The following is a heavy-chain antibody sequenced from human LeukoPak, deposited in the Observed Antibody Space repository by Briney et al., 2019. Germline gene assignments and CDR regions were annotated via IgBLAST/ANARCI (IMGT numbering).Heavy chain of an antibody. CDR2: ISGSGGST. Sequence: GGSLRLSCAAPGFTFSSYAMSWVRQAPGKGLEWVSAISGSGGSTYYADSVKGRFTISRDNSKNTLYLQMNSLRAEDTAVYYCAKAGHYDILTGYFWWGQGTLVTVSS. J-gene: IGHJ4*02. CDR3: AKAGHYDILTGYFW. CDR1: GFTFSSYA. V-gene: IGHV3-23*01. D-gene: IGHD3-9*01.